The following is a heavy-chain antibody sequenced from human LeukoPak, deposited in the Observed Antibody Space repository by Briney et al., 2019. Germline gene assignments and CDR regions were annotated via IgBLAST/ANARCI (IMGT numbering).Heavy chain of an antibody. CDR2: IISIFGTA. J-gene: IGHJ4*02. CDR3: ARDSGPYCGGDCSADY. V-gene: IGHV1-69*13. CDR1: GGTFSIYA. Sequence: GASVKVSCKASGGTFSIYAISWVRQAPGQGLEWMGGIISIFGTANYAQKFQGRVTITADESTSTAYMELSSLRSEDTAVYYCARDSGPYCGGDCSADYWGQGTLVTVSS. D-gene: IGHD2-21*02.